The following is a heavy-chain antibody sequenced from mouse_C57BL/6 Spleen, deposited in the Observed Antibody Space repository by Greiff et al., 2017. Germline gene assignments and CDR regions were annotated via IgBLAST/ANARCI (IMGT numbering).Heavy chain of an antibody. V-gene: IGHV1-52*01. CDR2: IDPSDSET. CDR1: GYTFTSYW. Sequence: VQLQQPGAELVRPGSSVKLSCKASGYTFTSYWMHWVKQRPIQGLEWIGNIDPSDSETHYNQKFKDKATLTVDKSSSTAYMQLSSLTSEDSAVYYCARKGVDWDYCDYWGQGTTLTVSS. J-gene: IGHJ2*01. D-gene: IGHD1-3*01. CDR3: ARKGVDWDYCDY.